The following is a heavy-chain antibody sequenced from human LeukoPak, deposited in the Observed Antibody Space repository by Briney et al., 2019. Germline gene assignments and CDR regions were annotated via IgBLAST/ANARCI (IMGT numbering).Heavy chain of an antibody. J-gene: IGHJ3*01. V-gene: IGHV3-21*01. Sequence: GGSLRLSCAASGFTFSTYIMNWVRQTPGKGLEWVSSIGTSTSYIYYADSVKGRFTLSRDNAKNSLYLQMNSLRAEDTAVYYCARVQSDHFTSGAFDVWGQGTMVTVSS. CDR2: IGTSTSYI. CDR3: ARVQSDHFTSGAFDV. D-gene: IGHD3-3*02. CDR1: GFTFSTYI.